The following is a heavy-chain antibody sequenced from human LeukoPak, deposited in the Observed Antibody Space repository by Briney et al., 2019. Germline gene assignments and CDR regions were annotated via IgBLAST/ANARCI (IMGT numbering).Heavy chain of an antibody. D-gene: IGHD3-10*01. J-gene: IGHJ1*01. CDR2: IYTSGST. CDR3: ARDLHVMVRGVITPGFQH. Sequence: SSETLSLTCTVSGGSISSYYWSWIRQPAGKGLEWIGRIYTSGSTNYNPSLKSRVTMSVDTSKNQFSPKLSSVTAADTAVYYCARDLHVMVRGVITPGFQHWGQGTLVTVSS. V-gene: IGHV4-4*07. CDR1: GGSISSYY.